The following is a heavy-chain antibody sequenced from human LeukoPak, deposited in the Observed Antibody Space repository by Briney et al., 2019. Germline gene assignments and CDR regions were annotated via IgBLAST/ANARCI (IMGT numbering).Heavy chain of an antibody. CDR3: ARVGCSSTSCYFFDY. D-gene: IGHD2-2*01. J-gene: IGHJ4*02. Sequence: SETLSLTCAVYGGSFSGYYWSWIRQPPGKGLEWIGEINHSGSTNYNPSLKSRVTISVDTSKNQFSLKLSSVTAADTAVYYCARVGCSSTSCYFFDYWGQGTLVTVSS. CDR2: INHSGST. CDR1: GGSFSGYY. V-gene: IGHV4-34*01.